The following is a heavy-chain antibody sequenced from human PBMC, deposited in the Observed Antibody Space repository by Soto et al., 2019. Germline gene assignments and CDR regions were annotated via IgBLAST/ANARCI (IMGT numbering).Heavy chain of an antibody. CDR3: ARHPVRVAAAGIN. CDR2: IYYSGST. V-gene: IGHV4-39*01. CDR1: CGSISSSSYY. Sequence: QRQLQESGPGLVKPSETLSLTCTVSCGSISSSSYYWGWIRQPPGKGLEWIGSIYYSGSTYYKPYLKSRVTISVDTSKNQFSLKLSSVTAADTAVYYCARHPVRVAAAGINWGQGTLVTVSS. D-gene: IGHD6-13*01. J-gene: IGHJ4*02.